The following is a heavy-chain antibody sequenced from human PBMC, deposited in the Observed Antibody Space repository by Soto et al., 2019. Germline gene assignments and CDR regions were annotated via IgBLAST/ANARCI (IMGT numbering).Heavy chain of an antibody. J-gene: IGHJ6*02. Sequence: SETLSLTCAVSGYSISSSNWWGWIRQPPGKGLEWIGYIYYSGTTYYNPSLKSRVTISVDTSKNQFSLKLSSVTAADSAVYYCVRHNYDSSGYYHYYYGMDVWGQGTTVTVSS. D-gene: IGHD3-22*01. CDR2: IYYSGTT. V-gene: IGHV4-28*01. CDR3: VRHNYDSSGYYHYYYGMDV. CDR1: GYSISSSNW.